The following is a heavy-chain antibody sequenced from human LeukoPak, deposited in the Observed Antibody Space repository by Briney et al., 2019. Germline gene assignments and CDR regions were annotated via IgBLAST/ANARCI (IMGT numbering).Heavy chain of an antibody. CDR2: INPNSGGT. D-gene: IGHD3-3*01. Sequence: ASVKVSCKASGYTFTGYYMHWVRQAPGQGLEWMGWINPNSGGTYYAQKFQGRVTMTRDTSISTAYMELSRLRSDDTAVYYCARAFDMSYDFWSGYYNWGQGTLVTVSS. CDR3: ARAFDMSYDFWSGYYN. J-gene: IGHJ4*02. V-gene: IGHV1-2*02. CDR1: GYTFTGYY.